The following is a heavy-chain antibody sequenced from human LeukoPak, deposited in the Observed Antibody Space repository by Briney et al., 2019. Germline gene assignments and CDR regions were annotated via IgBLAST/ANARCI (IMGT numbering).Heavy chain of an antibody. D-gene: IGHD1-1*01. CDR2: IKSRADGGTT. V-gene: IGHV3-15*01. CDR1: GFITVNAW. CDR3: ATVYGGNDIASDI. J-gene: IGHJ3*02. Sequence: PGGSLRLSCAPSGFITVNAWMNWVRQAPGKGLEWVGRIKSRADGGTTDYAAPVKGRFTISRDGSALYLQMNSLKTEDTAVYYCATVYGGNDIASDIWGQGTTVTVSS.